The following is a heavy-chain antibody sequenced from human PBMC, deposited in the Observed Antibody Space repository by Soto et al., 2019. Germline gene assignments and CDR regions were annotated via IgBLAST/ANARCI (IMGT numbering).Heavy chain of an antibody. J-gene: IGHJ4*02. CDR2: ITGSGGGT. Sequence: EVQLLESGGGLVQPGGSLRLSCAVSGLTFSNYAINWVRQAPGKGLEWVSAITGSGGGTFYAASVKGRFTISRDNLKNTLYLQMNSLRAEDTAVYYCAKASYGSGRHYYSFDSWGQGTLVTVSS. V-gene: IGHV3-23*01. CDR1: GLTFSNYA. CDR3: AKASYGSGRHYYSFDS. D-gene: IGHD3-10*01.